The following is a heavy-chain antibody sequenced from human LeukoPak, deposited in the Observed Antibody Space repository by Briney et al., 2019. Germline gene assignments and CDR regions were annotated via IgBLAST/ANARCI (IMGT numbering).Heavy chain of an antibody. CDR2: IYYRGST. V-gene: IGHV4-59*01. Sequence: SETLSLTCNVSGGSISSYYWSWIRQPPGKGLEWIGYIYYRGSTNYNPSLKSRVTISVDRSKNQFSLKLSSVTAADTAVCYCARASNAQGDGYNPFDYWGQGTLVTVSS. J-gene: IGHJ4*02. CDR1: GGSISSYY. CDR3: ARASNAQGDGYNPFDY. D-gene: IGHD5-24*01.